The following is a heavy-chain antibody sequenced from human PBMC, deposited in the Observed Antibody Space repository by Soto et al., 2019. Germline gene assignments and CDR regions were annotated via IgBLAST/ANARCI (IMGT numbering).Heavy chain of an antibody. CDR3: ARVWVGTTFAYYYGMDV. CDR2: ISAYNGNT. CDR1: GYTFTSFG. Sequence: ASVKVSCKASGYTFTSFGINWVRQAPGQGLEWMGWISAYNGNTNYAQKLQGRVTMTADTSTSIAYMELRSLRSDDTAVYYCARVWVGTTFAYYYGMDVWGQGTTVTVSS. J-gene: IGHJ6*02. D-gene: IGHD1-26*01. V-gene: IGHV1-18*01.